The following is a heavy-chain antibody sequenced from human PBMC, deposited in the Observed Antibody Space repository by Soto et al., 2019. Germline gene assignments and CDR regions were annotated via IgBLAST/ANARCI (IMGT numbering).Heavy chain of an antibody. J-gene: IGHJ6*02. D-gene: IGHD2-2*01. CDR3: AREGCSSTSWYPPYYSYGMAV. CDR2: IYYSGST. Sequence: QVQLQESGPGLVKPSETLSLTCTVSGGSISSYYWSWIRQPPGKGLEWIGCIYYSGSTNYNPSLKGRVTRSVDTSMLRFSLELRSVTAADTAAYYCAREGCSSTSWYPPYYSYGMAVWGQGATVTASS. V-gene: IGHV4-59*01. CDR1: GGSISSYY.